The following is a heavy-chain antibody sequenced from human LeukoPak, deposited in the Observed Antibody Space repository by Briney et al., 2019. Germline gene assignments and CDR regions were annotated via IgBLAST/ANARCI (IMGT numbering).Heavy chain of an antibody. V-gene: IGHV4-34*01. CDR2: INHSGST. CDR3: ARGAVVKMKYYYGSGEFFY. Sequence: PSETLSLTCAVYGGSFSGYYWSWIRQPPGKGLEWIGEINHSGSTNYNPSLKSRVTISVDTSKNQFSLKLSPVTAADTAVYYCARGAVVKMKYYYGSGEFFYWGQGTLVTVSS. J-gene: IGHJ4*02. D-gene: IGHD3-10*01. CDR1: GGSFSGYY.